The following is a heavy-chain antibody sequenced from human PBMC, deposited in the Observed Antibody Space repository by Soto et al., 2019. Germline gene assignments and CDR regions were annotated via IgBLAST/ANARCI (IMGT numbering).Heavy chain of an antibody. Sequence: SETLSLTCTVSGGSISSYYWSWIRQPPGKGLEWIGYIYYSGSTNYNPSLKSRVTISVDTSKNQFSLKLSSVTAADTAVYYRARDQGYSGSYSLTAAFDIWGQGTMVTVSS. D-gene: IGHD1-26*01. J-gene: IGHJ3*02. CDR1: GGSISSYY. CDR2: IYYSGST. CDR3: ARDQGYSGSYSLTAAFDI. V-gene: IGHV4-59*01.